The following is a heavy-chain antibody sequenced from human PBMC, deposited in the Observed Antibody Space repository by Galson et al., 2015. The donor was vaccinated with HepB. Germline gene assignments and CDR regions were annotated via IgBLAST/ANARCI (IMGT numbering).Heavy chain of an antibody. CDR1: GYSFTSYW. D-gene: IGHD3-16*01. CDR3: ARHSDEQRPPFYYYYGMDV. J-gene: IGHJ6*02. CDR2: IDPSDSYT. Sequence: SGAEVKKPGESLKISCKGSGYSFTSYWITWVRQMPGKGLEWMGRIDPSDSYTNYGPPFEGHVTISTDKAISTSYLQWSSLKASDTAMYYCARHSDEQRPPFYYYYGMDVWGQGTTVTVSS. V-gene: IGHV5-10-1*01.